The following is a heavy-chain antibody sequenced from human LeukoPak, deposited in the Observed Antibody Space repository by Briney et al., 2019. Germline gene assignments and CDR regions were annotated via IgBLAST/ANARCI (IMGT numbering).Heavy chain of an antibody. J-gene: IGHJ4*02. V-gene: IGHV3-53*05. D-gene: IGHD5-18*01. CDR1: GFTVSSNY. Sequence: HPGGSLRLSCAASGFTVSSNYMSWVRQAPGKGLEWVSVIYSCGSTYYADSVKGRFTISRDNSKNTLYLQMNSLRSEDTAVYYCARDPAMGYSYGDYWGQGTLVTVSS. CDR3: ARDPAMGYSYGDY. CDR2: IYSCGST.